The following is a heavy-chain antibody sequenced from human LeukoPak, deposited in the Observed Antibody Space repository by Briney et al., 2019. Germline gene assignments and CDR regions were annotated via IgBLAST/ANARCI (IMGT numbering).Heavy chain of an antibody. CDR2: ISSNGGST. Sequence: GGSLRLSCAASGFTFSSYSMSWVRQAPGKGLEYVSAISSNGGSTYYANSVKGRFTISRDNSKNTLYLQMGSLRAEDMAVYYCARGGLGFRPYGMDVWGQGTTVTVSS. CDR3: ARGGLGFRPYGMDV. CDR1: GFTFSSYS. D-gene: IGHD6-19*01. J-gene: IGHJ6*02. V-gene: IGHV3-64*01.